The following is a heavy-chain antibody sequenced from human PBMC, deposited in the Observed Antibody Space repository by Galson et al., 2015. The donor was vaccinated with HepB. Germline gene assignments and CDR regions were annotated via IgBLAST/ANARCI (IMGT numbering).Heavy chain of an antibody. CDR3: TTLGELSEGNYFNY. D-gene: IGHD3-16*02. V-gene: IGHV3-30*03. CDR2: ISYDERNK. J-gene: IGHJ4*02. CDR1: GFSFSSHG. Sequence: SLRLSCAASGFSFSSHGMHWVRQAPGKGLEWVAVISYDERNKYYADSVKGRFTISRDNSKNTLYLQMNSLGVGDTAVYYCTTLGELSEGNYFNYWGQGTLVTVSS.